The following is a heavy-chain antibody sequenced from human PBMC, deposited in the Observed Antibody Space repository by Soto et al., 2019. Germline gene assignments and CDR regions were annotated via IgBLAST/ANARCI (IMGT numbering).Heavy chain of an antibody. CDR2: IYHSGST. J-gene: IGHJ4*02. Sequence: SETLSLTCTVSGGSISSSSYYWGWIRQPPGKGLERIGSIYHSGSTYYNPSLKSRVTISVDTSKNQFSLKLSSVTAADTAVYYCARSRTTVVTLDYWGQGTLVTVSS. D-gene: IGHD4-17*01. V-gene: IGHV4-39*01. CDR1: GGSISSSSYY. CDR3: ARSRTTVVTLDY.